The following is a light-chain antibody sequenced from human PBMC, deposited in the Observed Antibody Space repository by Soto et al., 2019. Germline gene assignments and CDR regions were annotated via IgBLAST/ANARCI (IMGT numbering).Light chain of an antibody. V-gene: IGKV1-5*03. Sequence: DIHLTPSPSTLSASAGDRVTITCRARQGIETWLAWYQQTPGKAPKLLIYKASTLQSGVPSRFSGSGSGADFTLTISSLQPDDFGTYYCQQYTTYYSFGQGTKVDIK. J-gene: IGKJ2*03. CDR2: KAS. CDR3: QQYTTYYS. CDR1: QGIETW.